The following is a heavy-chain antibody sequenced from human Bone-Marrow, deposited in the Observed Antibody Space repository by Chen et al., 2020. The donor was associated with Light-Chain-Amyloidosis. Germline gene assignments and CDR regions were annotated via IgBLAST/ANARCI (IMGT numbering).Heavy chain of an antibody. CDR2: IKSKSDGGTR. J-gene: IGHJ4*02. CDR3: CTGQWLTPCKFYFDY. D-gene: IGHD6-19*01. CDR1: GFTFSDAW. Sequence: EVQLVESGGGLVKPGGSLRLSCAASGFTFSDAWMSWVRQAPGKGLEWVGRIKSKSDGGTRAYGAPVKGRFTMSRDESKNTLYLQMNSRKTEDTAVYYCCTGQWLTPCKFYFDYWGQGMLVTVSS. V-gene: IGHV3-15*01.